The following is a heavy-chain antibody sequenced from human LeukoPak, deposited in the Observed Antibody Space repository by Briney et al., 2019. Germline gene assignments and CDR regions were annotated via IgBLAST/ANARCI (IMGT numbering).Heavy chain of an antibody. CDR3: ARTNYYDTSGYYEDAFDI. CDR2: IYYSGST. CDR1: GGSISSSSYY. Sequence: PSETLSLTCTVSGGSISSSSYYWGWIRQPPGKGLEWIGSIYYSGSTYYNPSLKSRVTISVDTSRNQFSLKLRSVTAADTAVYYCARTNYYDTSGYYEDAFDIWGQGTMVTVSS. D-gene: IGHD3-22*01. V-gene: IGHV4-39*07. J-gene: IGHJ3*02.